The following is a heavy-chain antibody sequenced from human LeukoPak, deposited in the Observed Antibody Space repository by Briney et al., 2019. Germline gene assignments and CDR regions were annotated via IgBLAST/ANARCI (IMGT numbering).Heavy chain of an antibody. D-gene: IGHD3-10*01. CDR1: GGSISTDNW. V-gene: IGHV4-4*02. CDR3: ARTNYGRMYWYFDL. Sequence: SETLSLTCAVSGGSISTDNWWSWVRQPPGKGLEWIAEVYHGGSTNHNPSLKSRVTISLDKSKNQFSLKLGSVTAADTAVYYCARTNYGRMYWYFDLWGRGTLVTVSS. J-gene: IGHJ2*01. CDR2: VYHGGST.